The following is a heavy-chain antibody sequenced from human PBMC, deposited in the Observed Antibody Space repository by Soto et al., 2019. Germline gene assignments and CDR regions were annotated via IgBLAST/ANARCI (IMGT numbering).Heavy chain of an antibody. CDR1: GASMSNYF. D-gene: IGHD3-10*01. CDR2: IYYSGTT. V-gene: IGHV4-59*08. J-gene: IGHJ4*02. CDR3: ARHNYGSGSTYFDY. Sequence: SETLSLTCTVSGASMSNYFWEWIRQSPGKGLEWIAYIYYSGTTYYNPSLKSRVTISVDTSKNQFSLKLSSMTAADTAVYYCARHNYGSGSTYFDYWGQGTLVTVSS.